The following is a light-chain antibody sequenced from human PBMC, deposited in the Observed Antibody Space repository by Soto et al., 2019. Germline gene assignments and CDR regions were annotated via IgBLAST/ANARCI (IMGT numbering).Light chain of an antibody. Sequence: QSALTQPPSASGSPGQSVTISCTGTSSDLGDSNYVSWYQQHPGRAPKLMIYEVYKRPSGVPDRFSGSKSGNTASLTVSGLQADNEAYYYSGSYGGNNIIYVFGTGTKVTAL. CDR1: SSDLGDSNY. CDR2: EVY. CDR3: GSYGGNNIIYV. J-gene: IGLJ1*01. V-gene: IGLV2-8*01.